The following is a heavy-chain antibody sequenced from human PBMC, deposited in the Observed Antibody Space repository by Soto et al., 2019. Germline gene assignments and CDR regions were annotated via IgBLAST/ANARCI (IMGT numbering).Heavy chain of an antibody. Sequence: ASVKVSCKASGYTFTSYGISWVRQAPGQGLEWMGWISAYNGNTNYAQKLQGRVTMTTDTSTSTAYMELRSLRSDDTAMYYCAIYLLDYGDRALYYWAQRTLVPVSA. CDR2: ISAYNGNT. V-gene: IGHV1-18*01. D-gene: IGHD4-17*01. CDR3: AIYLLDYGDRALYY. CDR1: GYTFTSYG. J-gene: IGHJ4*01.